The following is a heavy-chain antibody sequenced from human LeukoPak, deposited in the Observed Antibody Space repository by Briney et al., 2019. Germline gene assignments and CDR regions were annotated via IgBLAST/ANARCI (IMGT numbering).Heavy chain of an antibody. CDR3: ARDLGDGYNSDYYYGMDV. D-gene: IGHD5-24*01. CDR2: IIPIFGTA. CDR1: GGTFSSYA. Sequence: SVKVSCKASGGTFSSYAISWVRQAPGQGLEWMGGIIPIFGTANYAQKFQGRVTTTADESTSTAYMELSSLRSEDTAVYYCARDLGDGYNSDYYYGMDVWGQGTTVTVSS. J-gene: IGHJ6*02. V-gene: IGHV1-69*13.